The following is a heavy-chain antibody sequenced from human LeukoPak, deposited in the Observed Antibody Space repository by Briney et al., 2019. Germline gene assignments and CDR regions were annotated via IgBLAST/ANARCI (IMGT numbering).Heavy chain of an antibody. D-gene: IGHD5-12*01. CDR2: ISGSGGST. V-gene: IGHV3-23*01. CDR1: GFTFSSYA. Sequence: GGSLRLSCAASGFTFSSYAMSWVRQAPGKGLEWVSAISGSGGSTYYADSVKGRFTISRDNSKNTLYLQMNSLRAEDTAVYYCAKDLPGPYSGYEVGDAFDIWGQGTMVTVSS. CDR3: AKDLPGPYSGYEVGDAFDI. J-gene: IGHJ3*02.